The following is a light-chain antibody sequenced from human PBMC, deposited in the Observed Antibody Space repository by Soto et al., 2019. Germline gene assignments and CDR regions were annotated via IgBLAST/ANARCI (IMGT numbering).Light chain of an antibody. CDR2: WAS. J-gene: IGKJ1*01. V-gene: IGKV4-1*01. CDR1: QSVLYSSNNKNY. Sequence: DIVMTQSPDSLTVSLGERATINCKSSQSVLYSSNNKNYLAWYQQKAGQPPKLLIYWASTRESGVPDRFSGSGSGTDFTLTISSLQAEDVAVYYCQQYYNSPRTLGQGTKVDIK. CDR3: QQYYNSPRT.